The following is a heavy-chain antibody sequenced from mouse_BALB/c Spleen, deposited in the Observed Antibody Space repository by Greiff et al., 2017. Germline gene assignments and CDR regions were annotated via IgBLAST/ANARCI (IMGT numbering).Heavy chain of an antibody. D-gene: IGHD2-10*02. J-gene: IGHJ4*01. V-gene: IGHV5-17*02. CDR2: ISSGSSTI. CDR1: GFTFSSFG. CDR3: ARMTSYAMDY. Sequence: EVKVVESGGGLVQPGGSRKLSCAASGFTFSSFGMHWVRQAPEKGLEWVAYISSGSSTIYYADTVKGRFTISRDNPKNTLFLQMTSLRSEDTAMYYCARMTSYAMDYWGQGTSVTVSS.